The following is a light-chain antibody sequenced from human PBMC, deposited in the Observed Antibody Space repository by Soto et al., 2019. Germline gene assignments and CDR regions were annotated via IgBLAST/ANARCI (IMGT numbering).Light chain of an antibody. CDR2: AAS. J-gene: IGKJ1*01. CDR3: KQTDSTPQT. CDR1: QSIRNY. Sequence: DIQMTQSPSSLSASVGDRVTISCRASQSIRNYVSWYQQKPGTAPKLLIRAASTLQSGVPSMFSGSGSGTDFTLTISSLQIEDFATYFCKQTDSTPQTFGQGTNVEI. V-gene: IGKV1-39*01.